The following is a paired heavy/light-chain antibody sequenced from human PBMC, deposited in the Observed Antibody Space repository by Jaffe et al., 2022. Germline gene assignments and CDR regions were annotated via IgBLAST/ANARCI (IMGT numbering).Light chain of an antibody. Sequence: EIVLTQSPGTLSLSPGERATLSCRASQSDSTTYLAWYQQKPGQAPRLLIYGASSRATGTPDRFSGSGSGTDFTLTISRLEPEDFAVYYCQQYGTSPITFGGGTKVEIK. J-gene: IGKJ4*01. CDR2: GAS. V-gene: IGKV3-20*01. CDR3: QQYGTSPIT. CDR1: QSDSTTY.
Heavy chain of an antibody. V-gene: IGHV3-23*01. D-gene: IGHD2-2*01. CDR1: GFTFSSYP. CDR2: ISVTDYGT. J-gene: IGHJ3*01. CDR3: AKDESLAYSSTSYRDAFDV. Sequence: EVQLLESGGGLVQPGGSLRLSCAASGFTFSSYPMNWVRQAPGKGLEWVSGISVTDYGTYYADSVRGRFTIFRDNSKNTLYLQMNSLRAEDTAIYYCAKDESLAYSSTSYRDAFDVWGQGAMVTVSS.